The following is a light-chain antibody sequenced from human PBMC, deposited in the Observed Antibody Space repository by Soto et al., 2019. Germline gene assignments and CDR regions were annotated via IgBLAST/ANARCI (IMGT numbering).Light chain of an antibody. V-gene: IGKV3D-15*01. CDR3: QHHGQWPIT. CDR1: QSVNSN. Sequence: EIVMTQSPATLSVSPGERATLSCRASQSVNSNYLAWYQQKPGQAPRLLIYGISKRATDIPDRFSGSGSGTEFNLTISSLQTEDFATSYCQHHGQWPITFGQGTRLEIK. CDR2: GIS. J-gene: IGKJ5*01.